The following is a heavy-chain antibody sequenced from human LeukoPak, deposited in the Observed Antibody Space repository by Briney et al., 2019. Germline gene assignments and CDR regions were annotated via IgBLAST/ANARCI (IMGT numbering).Heavy chain of an antibody. D-gene: IGHD6-25*01. CDR1: GYXFTSYG. CDR2: IRAYSGNT. Sequence: ASVKVSCKASGYXFTSYGMSWVRQAPGQGLEWMGWIRAYSGNTNYAQKLQGRVTMTTDTSTTTAYMELRSLRSDDTAVYYCARTYSSAKAYFDYWGQGTLVIVSS. J-gene: IGHJ4*02. V-gene: IGHV1-18*01. CDR3: ARTYSSAKAYFDY.